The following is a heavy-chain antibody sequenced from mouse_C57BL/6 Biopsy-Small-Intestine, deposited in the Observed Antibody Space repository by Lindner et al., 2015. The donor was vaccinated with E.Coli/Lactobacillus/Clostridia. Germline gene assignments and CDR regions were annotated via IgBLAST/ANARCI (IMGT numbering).Heavy chain of an antibody. Sequence: VQLQESGPELVKPGASVKISCKASGYAFSSSWMNWVKQRPGKGLEWIGRIYPGDGDTNYNGKFKGKATLTADKSSSTAYMQLSSLTSEDSAVYFCARDDYDGFAYWGQGTLVTVSA. CDR3: ARDDYDGFAY. D-gene: IGHD2-4*01. J-gene: IGHJ3*01. V-gene: IGHV1-82*01. CDR1: GYAFSSSW. CDR2: IYPGDGDT.